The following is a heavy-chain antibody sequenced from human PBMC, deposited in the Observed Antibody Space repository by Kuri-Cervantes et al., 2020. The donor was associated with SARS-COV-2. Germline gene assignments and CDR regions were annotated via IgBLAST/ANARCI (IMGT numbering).Heavy chain of an antibody. D-gene: IGHD2/OR15-2a*01. CDR2: IYYNGST. CDR3: ARGAID. J-gene: IGHJ4*02. CDR1: GVSVTTFGSY. Sequence: SCTVSGVSVTTFGSYWTWIRQPPGKGLEWVGYIYYNGSTYYNPSLRSRVIVSVDRSKNQFSLNLNSVTAADRALYYCARGAIDWGQGTLVTVSS. V-gene: IGHV4-31*02.